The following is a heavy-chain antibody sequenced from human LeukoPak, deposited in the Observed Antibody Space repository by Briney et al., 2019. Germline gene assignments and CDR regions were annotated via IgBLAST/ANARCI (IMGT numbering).Heavy chain of an antibody. V-gene: IGHV1-46*01. CDR2: INPSGGST. J-gene: IGHJ4*02. CDR3: ARDQADSGSYSEHFDY. CDR1: GYTFTSYG. D-gene: IGHD1-26*01. Sequence: GASVKVSCKASGYTFTSYGISWVRQAPGQGLEWMGIINPSGGSTSYAQKFQGRVTMTRDMSTSTVYMELSGLRSEDTAAYYCARDQADSGSYSEHFDYWGQGTLVTVSS.